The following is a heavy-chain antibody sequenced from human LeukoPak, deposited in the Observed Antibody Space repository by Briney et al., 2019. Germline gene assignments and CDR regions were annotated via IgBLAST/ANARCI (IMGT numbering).Heavy chain of an antibody. D-gene: IGHD6-13*01. CDR2: IIPIFGTA. CDR1: GGTFSSYA. V-gene: IGHV1-69*13. CDR3: ARVSSSSWYEFWFDP. Sequence: ASVTVSCKASGGTFSSYAISWVRQAPGQGLEWMGGIIPIFGTANYAQKFQGRVTITADESTSTAYMELSSLRSEDTAVYYCARVSSSSWYEFWFDPWGQGTLVTVSS. J-gene: IGHJ5*02.